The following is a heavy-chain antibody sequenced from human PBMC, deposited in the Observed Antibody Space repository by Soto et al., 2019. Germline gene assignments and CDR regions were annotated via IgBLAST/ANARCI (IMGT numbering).Heavy chain of an antibody. J-gene: IGHJ4*02. V-gene: IGHV3-30*18. CDR3: AKDGEPH. D-gene: IGHD7-27*01. CDR2: ISYDGSNK. CDR1: GFNFSTYG. Sequence: QVQLVESGGGVVQPGRSLRLSCAASGFNFSTYGMHWVRQAPGKGLEWVAIISYDGSNKYYADSVKGRFTVSRDNSKNTLYLQMNSLRAEGTARYYWAKDGEPHWGQGSLVTVSS.